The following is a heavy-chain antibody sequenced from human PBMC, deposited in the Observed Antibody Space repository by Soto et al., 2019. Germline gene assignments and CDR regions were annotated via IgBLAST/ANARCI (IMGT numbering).Heavy chain of an antibody. CDR1: GGTFSSYA. V-gene: IGHV1-69*01. D-gene: IGHD2-15*01. J-gene: IGHJ5*02. Sequence: QVQLVQSGAEVKKPGSSVKVSCKASGGTFSSYAISWVRQAPGQGLEWMGGIIPIFGTANYAQKFQGRVTITADESTSTAYMELSSLRSEDTAVYYCAREGSCSGGSCYDWFDPWGQGTLVTVSS. CDR2: IIPIFGTA. CDR3: AREGSCSGGSCYDWFDP.